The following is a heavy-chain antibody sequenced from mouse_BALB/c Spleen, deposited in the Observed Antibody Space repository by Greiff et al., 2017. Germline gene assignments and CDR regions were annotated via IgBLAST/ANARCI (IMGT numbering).Heavy chain of an antibody. CDR1: GFTFSDYY. V-gene: IGHV5-4*02. Sequence: EVQLVESGGGLVKPGGSLKLSCAASGFTFSDYYMYWVRQTPEKRLEWVATISDGGSYTYYPDSVKGRFTISRDNAKNNLYLQMSSLKSEDTAMYYCARGGYSWYFDVWGAGTTVTVSS. D-gene: IGHD2-3*01. J-gene: IGHJ1*01. CDR3: ARGGYSWYFDV. CDR2: ISDGGSYT.